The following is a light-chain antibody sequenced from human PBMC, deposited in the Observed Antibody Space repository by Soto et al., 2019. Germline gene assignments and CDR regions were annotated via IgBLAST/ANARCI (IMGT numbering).Light chain of an antibody. CDR3: QQYDNSAWT. V-gene: IGKV3-20*01. J-gene: IGKJ1*01. CDR1: ESVSSSF. Sequence: EVVLTQSPGTLSLSPGERATLSCRASESVSSSFLTWYQQKPGQAPRLLIYRTSNRVTGIPDRFSGSGSGTDFTLTISRLEPEDFAVYYCQQYDNSAWTLGQGTKVDIK. CDR2: RTS.